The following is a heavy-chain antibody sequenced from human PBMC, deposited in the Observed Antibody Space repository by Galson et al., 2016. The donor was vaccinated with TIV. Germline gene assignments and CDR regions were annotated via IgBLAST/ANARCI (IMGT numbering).Heavy chain of an antibody. D-gene: IGHD1-20*01. CDR3: ARVRSLYSYDWTTDV. Sequence: TLSLTCNVSGGSINSDNYFWTWNRQPAGKGLEWIGLVYGTGSTTYNPSLKSRVTILVDTSKNQFSLKLSSVTAADSAVYYCARVRSLYSYDWTTDVWGKGTTVTVSS. J-gene: IGHJ6*04. V-gene: IGHV4-61*02. CDR1: GGSINSDNYF. CDR2: VYGTGST.